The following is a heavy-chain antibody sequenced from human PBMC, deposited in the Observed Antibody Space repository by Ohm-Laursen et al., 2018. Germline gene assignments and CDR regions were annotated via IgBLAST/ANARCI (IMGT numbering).Heavy chain of an antibody. CDR3: VLGWSTGVDI. CDR1: GFTFTDYN. CDR2: VVPSSGGT. D-gene: IGHD3-3*01. Sequence: GSSVKVSCNASGFTFTDYNIHWVRQAPGQGLEWVGRVVPSSGGTNFAQKFQGRVTMTRDTSITTAYMELSGLISDDTAVYYCVLGWSTGVDIWGQGTTVTVSS. V-gene: IGHV1-2*06. J-gene: IGHJ6*02.